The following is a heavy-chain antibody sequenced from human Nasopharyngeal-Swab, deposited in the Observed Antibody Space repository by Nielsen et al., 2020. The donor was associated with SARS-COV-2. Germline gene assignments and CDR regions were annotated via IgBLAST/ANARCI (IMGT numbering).Heavy chain of an antibody. J-gene: IGHJ5*02. V-gene: IGHV3-23*01. D-gene: IGHD5-12*01. Sequence: GGSLRLSCAASGFTFSSYAMSWVRQAPGKGLEWVSAISGSGGSTYYADSVKGRFTISRDNSKNTLYLQMNSLRAEDTAIYYCATMVDMAASISSWGQGTLVTVSS. CDR1: GFTFSSYA. CDR3: ATMVDMAASISS. CDR2: ISGSGGST.